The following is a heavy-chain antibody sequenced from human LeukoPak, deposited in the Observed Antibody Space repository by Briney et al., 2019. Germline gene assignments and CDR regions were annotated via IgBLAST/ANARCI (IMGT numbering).Heavy chain of an antibody. Sequence: PSETLSLTCAVSGGSISSGGYSWSWIRQPPGKGLEWIGYVYYSGSTNYNPSLKSRVTISVDTSKNQFSLKLSSVTAADTAVYYCARDSRAGKNFQNYYYYGMDVWGQGTTVTVSS. D-gene: IGHD3-10*01. J-gene: IGHJ6*02. V-gene: IGHV4-61*08. CDR1: GGSISSGGYS. CDR3: ARDSRAGKNFQNYYYYGMDV. CDR2: VYYSGST.